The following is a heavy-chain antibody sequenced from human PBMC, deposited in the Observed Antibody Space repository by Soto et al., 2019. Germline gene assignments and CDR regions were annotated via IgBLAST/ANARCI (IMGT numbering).Heavy chain of an antibody. CDR3: AKVVGIAAAGSYWYFDL. Sequence: EVQLVESGGGLVQPGRPLRLSCAASGFTFDDYAMHWVRQAPGKGLEWVSGISWNSGSIGYADSVKGRFTISRDNAKNSLYLQMNSLRAEDTALYYCAKVVGIAAAGSYWYFDLWGRGTLVTVSS. CDR1: GFTFDDYA. D-gene: IGHD6-13*01. V-gene: IGHV3-9*01. CDR2: ISWNSGSI. J-gene: IGHJ2*01.